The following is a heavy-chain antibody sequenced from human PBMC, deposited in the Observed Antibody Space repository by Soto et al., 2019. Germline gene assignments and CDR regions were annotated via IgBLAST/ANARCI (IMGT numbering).Heavy chain of an antibody. CDR1: GYIFANYW. CDR2: IYGVDSDT. J-gene: IGHJ4*02. V-gene: IGHV5-51*01. D-gene: IGHD1-26*01. Sequence: EVQLVQSGAEVKKPGESLKISCSASGYIFANYWIGWVRQMPGKGLEWMGIIYGVDSDTKYSPSFQGQVTISADKSIFTAYLQWRSLKASDTAIYYCASLSRLGPQSAFDYWGQGTLVTVSS. CDR3: ASLSRLGPQSAFDY.